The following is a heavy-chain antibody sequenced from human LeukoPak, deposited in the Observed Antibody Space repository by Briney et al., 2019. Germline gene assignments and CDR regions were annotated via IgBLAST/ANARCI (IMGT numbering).Heavy chain of an antibody. CDR1: GFIFSNAW. V-gene: IGHV3-15*05. D-gene: IGHD4-11*01. CDR2: MKSMVDGGTT. CDR3: VTDKPYRGLRTFDY. J-gene: IGHJ4*02. Sequence: GGSLRLSCAGAGFIFSNAWMGWVRQAPGKGLEWVGRMKSMVDGGTTDNVATMRGRFTISRQDSKSTLYLEIHSLKTEDTAVYYCVTDKPYRGLRTFDYWGQGTLVTVSS.